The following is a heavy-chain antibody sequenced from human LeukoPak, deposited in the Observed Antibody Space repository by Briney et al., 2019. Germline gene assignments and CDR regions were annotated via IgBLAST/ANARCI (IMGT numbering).Heavy chain of an antibody. CDR1: GGSISSSSYY. V-gene: IGHV4-61*05. CDR2: IYYSGST. D-gene: IGHD6-13*01. CDR3: ARQLTSTWFDWFDP. Sequence: SETLSLTCTVSGGSISSSSYYWGWIRQPPGKGLEWIGYIYYSGSTNCNPSLNSRVTISVDTSKNQLSLWLSSVTAADTAIYYCARQLTSTWFDWFDPWGQGTLVTVSS. J-gene: IGHJ5*02.